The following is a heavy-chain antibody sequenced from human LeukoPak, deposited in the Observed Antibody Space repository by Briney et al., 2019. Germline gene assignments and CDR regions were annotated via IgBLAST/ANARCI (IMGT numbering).Heavy chain of an antibody. V-gene: IGHV1-18*01. CDR2: INPYSGIT. CDR3: ARAPYDRSGYYYYFDN. J-gene: IGHJ4*02. CDR1: GYTFTSYG. D-gene: IGHD3-22*01. Sequence: ASVKVSCKASGYTFTSYGITWVRQAPGQGLEWMGWINPYSGITNYAQKFQGRVTMTTDTSTTTAYMALRSLRSDDTAVYYCARAPYDRSGYYYYFDNWGQGTLVTVSS.